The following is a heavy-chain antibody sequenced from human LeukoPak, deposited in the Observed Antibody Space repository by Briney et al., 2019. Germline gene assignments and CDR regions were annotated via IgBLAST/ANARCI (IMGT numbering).Heavy chain of an antibody. D-gene: IGHD6-19*01. V-gene: IGHV3-48*02. CDR2: ISSSSSTI. CDR1: GFTFSSYS. J-gene: IGHJ4*02. CDR3: ARTYSSGWLVDY. Sequence: GRSLRLSCAASGFTFSSYSMNWVRQAPGKGLEWISYISSSSSTIYYADSVKGRFTISRDNAKNSLYFQMNSLRDEDTAVYYCARTYSSGWLVDYWGQGTLVTVSS.